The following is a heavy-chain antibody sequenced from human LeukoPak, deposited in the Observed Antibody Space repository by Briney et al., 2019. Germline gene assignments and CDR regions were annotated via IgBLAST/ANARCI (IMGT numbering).Heavy chain of an antibody. V-gene: IGHV3-23*01. D-gene: IGHD1-1*01. Sequence: GGSLRLYCVTSGFTLNSYTLSWVRQAPGRGLEWVSAFLTSAVPTYSDPVKGRFTISRDISTSTLYLQMNSLRVDDTAVYYCVKDLKSDTSWNFDYWGHGTLVTVSS. CDR1: GFTLNSYT. CDR3: VKDLKSDTSWNFDY. J-gene: IGHJ4*01. CDR2: FLTSAVPT.